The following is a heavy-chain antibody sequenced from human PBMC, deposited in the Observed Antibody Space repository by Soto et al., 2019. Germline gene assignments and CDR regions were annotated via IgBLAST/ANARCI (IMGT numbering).Heavy chain of an antibody. J-gene: IGHJ3*02. D-gene: IGHD3-10*01. CDR1: GGSFSGYY. CDR3: ARDGSRLLGEIMATDYAFDI. Sequence: SETLSLTCAVYGGSFSGYYWSWIRQPPGKGLEWIGEINHSGGTNYNPSLKSRVTISVDTSKNQFSLKLSSVTAADTAVYYCARDGSRLLGEIMATDYAFDIWGQGTMVTVS. V-gene: IGHV4-34*01. CDR2: INHSGGT.